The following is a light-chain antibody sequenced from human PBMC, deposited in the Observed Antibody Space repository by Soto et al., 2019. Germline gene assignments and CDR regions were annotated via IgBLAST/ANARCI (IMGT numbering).Light chain of an antibody. CDR3: QQSDSSPALT. J-gene: IGKJ4*01. Sequence: EIVLTQSPGTLSLSPGERATLSCRASQIISSSYLAWYQQKLGQAPRLLIYGASSRATGIPDRFSGSGSGTDFTLTISRLEPEDFAVYLCQQSDSSPALTFGGGTKVEI. CDR1: QIISSSY. CDR2: GAS. V-gene: IGKV3-20*01.